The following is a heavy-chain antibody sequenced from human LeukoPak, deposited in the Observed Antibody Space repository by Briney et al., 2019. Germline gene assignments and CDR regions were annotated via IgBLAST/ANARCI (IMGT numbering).Heavy chain of an antibody. CDR1: GFTFSSYG. J-gene: IGHJ4*02. V-gene: IGHV3-30*18. CDR3: AKPSQDYYDSSEYYFDY. CDR2: ISYDGSNK. Sequence: PGRSLRLSCAASGFTFSSYGKHWVRQAPGKGLEWVAVISYDGSNKYYADSVKGRFTISRDNSKNTLYLQMNSLRAEDTAVYYCAKPSQDYYDSSEYYFDYWGQGTLVTVSS. D-gene: IGHD3-22*01.